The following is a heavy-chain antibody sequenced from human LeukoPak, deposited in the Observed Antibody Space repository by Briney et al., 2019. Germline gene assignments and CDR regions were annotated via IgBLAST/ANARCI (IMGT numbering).Heavy chain of an antibody. CDR3: ARVLIVVVVAATYYGMDV. CDR1: GYTFTRYV. Sequence: ASVKVSCKASGYTFTRYVMHWVREAPGQRLEWRGWFNAGNGNTKESQKFQGRVTITRDTSASTAYMELSSLRSEDTAVYYCARVLIVVVVAATYYGMDVWGQGTTVTVSS. D-gene: IGHD2-15*01. CDR2: FNAGNGNT. V-gene: IGHV1-3*01. J-gene: IGHJ6*02.